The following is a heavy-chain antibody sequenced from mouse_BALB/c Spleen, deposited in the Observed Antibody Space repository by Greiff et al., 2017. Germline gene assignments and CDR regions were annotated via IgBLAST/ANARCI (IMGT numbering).Heavy chain of an antibody. CDR3: AREDYDGYFDY. D-gene: IGHD2-3*01. V-gene: IGHV1S137*01. Sequence: VKLMESGAELVRPGVSVKISCKGSGYTFTDYAMHWVKQSHAKSLEWIGVISTYYGDASYNQKFKGKATMTVDKSSSTAYMELARLTSEDSAIYYCAREDYDGYFDYWGQGTTLTVSS. CDR2: ISTYYGDA. J-gene: IGHJ2*01. CDR1: GYTFTDYA.